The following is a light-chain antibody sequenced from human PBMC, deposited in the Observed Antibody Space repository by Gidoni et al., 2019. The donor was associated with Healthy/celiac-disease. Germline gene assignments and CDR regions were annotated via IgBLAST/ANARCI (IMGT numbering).Light chain of an antibody. CDR1: QSLLSTSNNKNV. J-gene: IGKJ4*01. CDR3: QQYYNAPIT. V-gene: IGKV4-1*01. Sequence: DIVMTQSPDSLPVSLGERASITCRSSQSLLSTSNNKNVLAWYRQKAGQAPKLLIYWASTRESGVPDRFSGSGSGTHFTLTISSLQAEDVAVYYCQQYYNAPITFGGGTKVEIK. CDR2: WAS.